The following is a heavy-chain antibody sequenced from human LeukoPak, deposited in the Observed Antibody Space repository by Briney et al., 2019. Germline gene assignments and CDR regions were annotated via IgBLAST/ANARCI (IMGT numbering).Heavy chain of an antibody. CDR3: ARSAGYSDY. V-gene: IGHV3-48*03. CDR2: ISSSGSTI. CDR1: GFTFSSYE. Sequence: GGSLRLSCAASGFTFSSYEMNWVRQAPGKGLEWVSYISSSGSTIYYADSVKGRFTISRDNAKNSLYLQMNGLRAEDTAVYYCARSAGYSDYWGQGTLVTVSS. D-gene: IGHD5-18*01. J-gene: IGHJ4*02.